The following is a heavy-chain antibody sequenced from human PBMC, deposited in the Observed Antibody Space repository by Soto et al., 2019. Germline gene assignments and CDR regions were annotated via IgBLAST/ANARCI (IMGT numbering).Heavy chain of an antibody. V-gene: IGHV3-53*01. Sequence: DVQLVESGGGLIQPGESLRLSCAAFGLTISGKKYVAWVRQAPGKGLEWVSGLYDVDGSFYADSVRGRFTTSSDSSKTTVSLQMNDLRPDDTAVYYCATWHEPEHAYDVWGQGTTVTVSS. CDR3: ATWHEPEHAYDV. CDR2: LYDVDGS. D-gene: IGHD1-1*01. CDR1: GLTISGKKY. J-gene: IGHJ3*01.